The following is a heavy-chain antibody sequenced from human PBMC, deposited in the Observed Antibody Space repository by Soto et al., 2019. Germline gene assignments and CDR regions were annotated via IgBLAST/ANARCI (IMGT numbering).Heavy chain of an antibody. J-gene: IGHJ4*02. CDR3: AHGSGWVFDY. Sequence: QITLKESGPTLVNPTQTLTLTCTFTGFSLSSRHVAVGWIRQPPGKAPEWLALIYWNGDEHYSPSLKSRLTLTKDTSKNQVILTMADMDPEDTATYFCAHGSGWVFDYWGQGTLVTVSS. CDR1: GFSLSSRHVA. CDR2: IYWNGDE. D-gene: IGHD6-19*01. V-gene: IGHV2-5*01.